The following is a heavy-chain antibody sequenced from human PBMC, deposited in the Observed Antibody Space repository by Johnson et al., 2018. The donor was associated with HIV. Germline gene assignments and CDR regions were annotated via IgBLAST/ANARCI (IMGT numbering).Heavy chain of an antibody. CDR2: INWNGDNT. CDR1: GFIFDDYA. J-gene: IGHJ3*02. V-gene: IGHV3-20*04. CDR3: VGGDYGRSDAFDI. D-gene: IGHD4/OR15-4a*01. Sequence: VQLVESGGGVVRPGGSLRLSCAASGFIFDDYAMSWVRQAPGKGLEWVSGINWNGDNTGYADSVKGRFTISRDSAKNSLYLQMNSLRAEDTALYYCVGGDYGRSDAFDIWGQGTMVTVSS.